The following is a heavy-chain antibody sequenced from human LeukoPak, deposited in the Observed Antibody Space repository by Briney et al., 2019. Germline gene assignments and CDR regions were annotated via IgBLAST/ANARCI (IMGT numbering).Heavy chain of an antibody. V-gene: IGHV1-2*02. Sequence: EASVKVSCKASGYTFTGYYMHWVRQAPGQGLEWMGWINPNSGGTNYAQKFQGRVTMTRDTSISTAYMELSRLRSDDTAVYYCARDFGEYSSWIDYWGQGTLVTVSS. D-gene: IGHD5-18*01. J-gene: IGHJ4*02. CDR2: INPNSGGT. CDR1: GYTFTGYY. CDR3: ARDFGEYSSWIDY.